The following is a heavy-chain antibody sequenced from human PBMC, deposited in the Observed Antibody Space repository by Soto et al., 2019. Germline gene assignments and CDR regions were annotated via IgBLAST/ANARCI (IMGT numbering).Heavy chain of an antibody. D-gene: IGHD2-2*01. J-gene: IGHJ6*04. Sequence: GGSLRLSCAASGFTFSTFSMNWVRQAPGKGLEWVSSISSSSTYIYYADSVKGRFTISRDNAKNSLYLQMNSLRPEDTAVYYCAKLGYCRSTSCRKKMDVWGEGTTVTVSS. CDR2: ISSSSTYI. CDR1: GFTFSTFS. CDR3: AKLGYCRSTSCRKKMDV. V-gene: IGHV3-21*06.